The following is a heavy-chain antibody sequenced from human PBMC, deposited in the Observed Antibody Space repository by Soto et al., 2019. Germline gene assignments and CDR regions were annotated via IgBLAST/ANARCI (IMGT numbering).Heavy chain of an antibody. V-gene: IGHV3-30*18. J-gene: IGHJ6*03. CDR3: VKLLPGPAYFYYYIDV. CDR1: GFTFSSYG. D-gene: IGHD1-26*01. Sequence: GGSLRLSCAASGFTFSSYGMHWVRQAPGKGLEWVAVISYDGSNKYCADSVKGRFTISRDNPKNSLYLQVSSLRAEDTAVYYCVKLLPGPAYFYYYIDVWGKGTTVTVSS. CDR2: ISYDGSNK.